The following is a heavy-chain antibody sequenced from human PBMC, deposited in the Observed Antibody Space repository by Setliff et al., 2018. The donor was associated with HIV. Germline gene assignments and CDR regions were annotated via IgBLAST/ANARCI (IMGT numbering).Heavy chain of an antibody. V-gene: IGHV4-34*01. J-gene: IGHJ4*02. CDR3: ARRMWLELRRGYYFGY. CDR1: GGSFSGYY. CDR2: INHSGST. Sequence: SETLSLTCAVYGGSFSGYYWSWIRQPPGKGLEWIGEINHSGSTNYNPSLKSRVTMSVDPSKNQFSLKLTSVTAADTAVYYCARRMWLELRRGYYFGYWGQGTLVTVSS. D-gene: IGHD6-19*01.